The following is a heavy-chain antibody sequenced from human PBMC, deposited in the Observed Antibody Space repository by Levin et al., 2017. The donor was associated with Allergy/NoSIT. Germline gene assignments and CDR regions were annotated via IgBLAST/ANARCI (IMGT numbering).Heavy chain of an antibody. CDR2: ISVSFDDT. CDR3: TKDGRSSGSYYDYYHD. D-gene: IGHD1-26*01. V-gene: IGHV3-23*01. J-gene: IGHJ4*02. CDR1: GFTFSNYA. Sequence: GGSLRLSCAASGFTFSNYAMSWVRQTPGRGLEWVSTISVSFDDTYNADSLKGRFTISRDNSKNTLYLQINILRAEDPAIFCCTKDGRSSGSYYDYYHDWGQGTLVTVS.